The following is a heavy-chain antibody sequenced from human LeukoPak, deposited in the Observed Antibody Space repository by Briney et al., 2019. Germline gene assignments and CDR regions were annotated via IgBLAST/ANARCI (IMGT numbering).Heavy chain of an antibody. CDR1: GHTFTSYG. D-gene: IGHD1-26*01. Sequence: ASVKVSCKASGHTFTSYGISWVRQARGQGLEWMGWISAYNGNTNYAQKLQGRVTMTTDTSTSTAYMELRSLRSDDTAVYYCAREWELLYYFDYWGQGTLVTVSS. CDR3: AREWELLYYFDY. CDR2: ISAYNGNT. V-gene: IGHV1-18*01. J-gene: IGHJ4*02.